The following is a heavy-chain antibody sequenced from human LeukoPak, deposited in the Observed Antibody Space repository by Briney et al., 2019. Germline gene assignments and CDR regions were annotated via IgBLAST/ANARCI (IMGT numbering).Heavy chain of an antibody. CDR2: IFSSGNT. D-gene: IGHD2-2*01. V-gene: IGHV3-53*01. CDR3: ARDLPPAPWNGMDV. J-gene: IGHJ6*02. CDR1: GLTVSSNY. Sequence: GGSLRLSCAASGLTVSSNYMSWVRQAPGKELEWVSVIFSSGNTYYADSVKGRFTISRDNSKNTLYLQMNSLRPEDTAVYYCARDLPPAPWNGMDVWGQGTTVTVSS.